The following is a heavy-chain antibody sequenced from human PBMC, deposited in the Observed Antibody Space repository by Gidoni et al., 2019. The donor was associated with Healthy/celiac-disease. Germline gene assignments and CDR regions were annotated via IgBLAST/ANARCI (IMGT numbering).Heavy chain of an antibody. CDR3: ARGGYDSSGPIGVRYFDY. Sequence: QVQLQESGPGLVKPSETLSLTCTVSGYSISSGYYWGWIRQPPGKGLEWIGRIYHSGSTYYNPSLKSRVTISVDTSKNQFSLKLSSVTAADTAVYYCARGGYDSSGPIGVRYFDYWGQGTLVTVSS. CDR2: IYHSGST. J-gene: IGHJ4*02. V-gene: IGHV4-38-2*02. D-gene: IGHD3-22*01. CDR1: GYSISSGYY.